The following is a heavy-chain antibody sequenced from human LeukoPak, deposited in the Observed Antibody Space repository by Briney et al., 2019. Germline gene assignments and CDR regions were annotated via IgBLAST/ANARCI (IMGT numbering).Heavy chain of an antibody. D-gene: IGHD2-21*01. J-gene: IGHJ3*02. Sequence: GGSLRLSCAASGFTFSSYAISWVRQAPGKGLEWVSAISGSGGSTYYAGSVKGRFTISRDNSKNTLYLQMNSLRAEDTAVYYCAKDQRGRFPNDAFDIWGQGTMVTVSS. CDR1: GFTFSSYA. CDR3: AKDQRGRFPNDAFDI. V-gene: IGHV3-23*01. CDR2: ISGSGGST.